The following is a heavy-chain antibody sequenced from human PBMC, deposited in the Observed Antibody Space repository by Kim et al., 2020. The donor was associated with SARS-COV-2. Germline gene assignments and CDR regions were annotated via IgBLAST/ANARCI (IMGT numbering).Heavy chain of an antibody. CDR2: IWYDGSNK. Sequence: GWSLRLSCAASGFTFSSYGMHWVRQAPGKGLEWVAVIWYDGSNKYYADSVKGRFTISRDNSKNTLYLQMNSLRAEDTAVYYCAREIRLDYGDYGPLLTHYGMDVWGQGTTVTVSS. V-gene: IGHV3-33*01. CDR1: GFTFSSYG. J-gene: IGHJ6*02. D-gene: IGHD4-17*01. CDR3: AREIRLDYGDYGPLLTHYGMDV.